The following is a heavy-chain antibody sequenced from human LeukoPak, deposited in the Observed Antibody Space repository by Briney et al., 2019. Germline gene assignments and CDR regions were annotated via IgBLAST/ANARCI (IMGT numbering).Heavy chain of an antibody. V-gene: IGHV4-34*01. CDR1: DGSFSGYY. CDR3: AWGQQLVRGAFDI. J-gene: IGHJ3*02. CDR2: IHQSGNT. D-gene: IGHD6-13*01. Sequence: PSETLSLTCAVYDGSFSGYYWNWIRQPPGKGLEWIGEIHQSGNTNYNPSLKSRLTISVDTSKNQFSLRLNSVTAADTAVYYCAWGQQLVRGAFDIWGQGTMVTVSS.